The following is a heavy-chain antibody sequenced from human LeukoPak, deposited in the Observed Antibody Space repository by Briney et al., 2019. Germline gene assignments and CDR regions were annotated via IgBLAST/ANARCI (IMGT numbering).Heavy chain of an antibody. J-gene: IGHJ4*02. CDR3: ARDSGSGNNDY. D-gene: IGHD1-26*01. Sequence: ASVKVSCKASGYTFTGYYMHWVRQAPGQGLEWMGWINPNSGGTNYAQKFQGWVTMTRDTSISTAYMELSRLRSDDAAVYYCARDSGSGNNDYWGQGTLVTVSS. V-gene: IGHV1-2*04. CDR2: INPNSGGT. CDR1: GYTFTGYY.